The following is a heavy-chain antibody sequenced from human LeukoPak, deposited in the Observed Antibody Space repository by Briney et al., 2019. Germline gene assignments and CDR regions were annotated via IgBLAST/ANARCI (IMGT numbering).Heavy chain of an antibody. CDR3: AKSRRSSGYYYLGY. CDR2: ISYDGSNK. Sequence: PGRSLRLSCAASGFTFSSYGMHWVRQAPGKGLEWVAVISYDGSNKYYADSVKGRFTISRDNSKNTLYLQMNSLRAEDTAVHYCAKSRRSSGYYYLGYWGQGTLVTVSS. D-gene: IGHD3-22*01. CDR1: GFTFSSYG. J-gene: IGHJ4*02. V-gene: IGHV3-30*18.